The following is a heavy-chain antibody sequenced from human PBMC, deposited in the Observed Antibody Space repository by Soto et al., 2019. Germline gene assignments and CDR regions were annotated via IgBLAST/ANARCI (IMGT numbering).Heavy chain of an antibody. CDR3: ARLFTVTTDYYFGMDV. D-gene: IGHD4-17*01. V-gene: IGHV4-4*07. CDR2: IYSSGSS. CDR1: AGSISGSC. J-gene: IGHJ6*02. Sequence: TSETLSLTSTVAAGSISGSCWSWVRQPAGKGLEWIGRIYSSGSSNYNPSLNSRLTMSLDTSKNQFSLKLRSVTAADTAIYYCARLFTVTTDYYFGMDVWGQGTTVTVSS.